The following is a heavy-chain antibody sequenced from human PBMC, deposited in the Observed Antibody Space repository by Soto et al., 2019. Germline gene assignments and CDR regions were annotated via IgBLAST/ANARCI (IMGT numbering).Heavy chain of an antibody. J-gene: IGHJ4*02. D-gene: IGHD5-12*01. CDR2: ITSSSSHM. V-gene: IGHV3-21*06. CDR3: TTALGRVPTIT. Sequence: EEQLVESGGGLVKPGWSLRLSCAASGFTFSTSIMNWVRQAPGTGLEWVSSITSSSSHMFYADSVKGRFTISRDNARNSLYLQMNSLRAEDTAICYCTTALGRVPTITWGQGTLVTVSS. CDR1: GFTFSTSI.